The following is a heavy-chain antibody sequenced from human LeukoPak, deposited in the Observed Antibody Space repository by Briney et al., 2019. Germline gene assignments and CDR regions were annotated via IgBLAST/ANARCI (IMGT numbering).Heavy chain of an antibody. D-gene: IGHD6-19*01. Sequence: SETLSLTCTVSGGSISSYYWSWIRQPPGRGLEWIGYIYYSGSTNYNPSLKSRVTISVDTSKNQSSLKLSSVTAADTAVYYCARGVSVAGFRGVDPWGQGTLVTVSS. V-gene: IGHV4-59*01. CDR1: GGSISSYY. CDR3: ARGVSVAGFRGVDP. J-gene: IGHJ5*02. CDR2: IYYSGST.